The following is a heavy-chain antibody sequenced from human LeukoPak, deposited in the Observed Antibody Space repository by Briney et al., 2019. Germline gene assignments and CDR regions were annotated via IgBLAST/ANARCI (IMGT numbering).Heavy chain of an antibody. CDR3: ARDRRQLWDIPWEIALPTTNGYYYYGMDV. D-gene: IGHD5-18*01. V-gene: IGHV1-18*01. CDR2: ISAYNGNT. J-gene: IGHJ6*02. Sequence: GASVKVSCKASGYTFTSYGISWVRQAPGQGLEWMGWISAYNGNTNYAQKLQGRVTMTTDTSTSTAYMELRSLRSDDTAVYYCARDRRQLWDIPWEIALPTTNGYYYYGMDVWGQGTTVTVSS. CDR1: GYTFTSYG.